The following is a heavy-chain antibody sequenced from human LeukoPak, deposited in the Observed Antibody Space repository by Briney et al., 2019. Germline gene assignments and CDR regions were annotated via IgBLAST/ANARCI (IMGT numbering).Heavy chain of an antibody. V-gene: IGHV4-4*02. J-gene: IGHJ6*03. CDR2: IYHSGSI. CDR3: ARRGYCSGGSCYYYYYYMDV. D-gene: IGHD2-15*01. CDR1: GGSISSSNW. Sequence: SETLSLTCAVSGGSISSSNWWSWVRQPPGKGREWIGEIYHSGSINYNPSLKSRVTISVDKSKNQFSLKLSSVTAADTAVYYCARRGYCSGGSCYYYYYYMDVWGKGTTVTVSS.